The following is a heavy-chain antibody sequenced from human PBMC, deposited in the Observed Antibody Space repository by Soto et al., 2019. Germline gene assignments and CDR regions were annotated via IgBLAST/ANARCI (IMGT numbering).Heavy chain of an antibody. D-gene: IGHD1-26*01. CDR1: GFTFSSYW. CDR3: AREESGVVVGAKRPVYYYYYMDV. V-gene: IGHV3-7*03. CDR2: IKQDGSEK. J-gene: IGHJ6*03. Sequence: GGSLRLSCAASGFTFSSYWMSWVRQAPGKGLEWVANIKQDGSEKYYVDSVKGRFTISRDNAKNSLYLQMNSLRAEDTAVYYCAREESGVVVGAKRPVYYYYYMDVWGKGTTVTVSS.